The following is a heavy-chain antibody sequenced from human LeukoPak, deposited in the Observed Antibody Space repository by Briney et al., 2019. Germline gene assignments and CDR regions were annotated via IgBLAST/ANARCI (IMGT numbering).Heavy chain of an antibody. Sequence: ASVKVSCKASGYTFTSYDINWVRQATGQGLEWMGWMNPNSGNTGYAQKLQGRVTMTTDTSTSTAYMELRSLRSDDTAVYYCARDALSGYKPRKDYWGQGTLVTVSS. CDR1: GYTFTSYD. D-gene: IGHD5-12*01. V-gene: IGHV1-8*01. J-gene: IGHJ4*02. CDR3: ARDALSGYKPRKDY. CDR2: MNPNSGNT.